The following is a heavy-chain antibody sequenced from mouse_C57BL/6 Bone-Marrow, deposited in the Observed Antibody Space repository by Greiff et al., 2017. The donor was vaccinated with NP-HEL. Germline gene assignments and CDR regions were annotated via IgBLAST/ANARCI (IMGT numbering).Heavy chain of an antibody. Sequence: QVQLKQSGAELVKPGASVKLSCKASGYTFTSYWMHWVKQRPGQGLEWIGMIHPNSGSTNYNEKFKSKATLTVDKSSSTAYMQLSSLTSEDSAVYYCARRNYGSSFYYFDYWGQGTTLTVSS. CDR3: ARRNYGSSFYYFDY. CDR2: IHPNSGST. CDR1: GYTFTSYW. D-gene: IGHD1-1*01. J-gene: IGHJ2*01. V-gene: IGHV1-64*01.